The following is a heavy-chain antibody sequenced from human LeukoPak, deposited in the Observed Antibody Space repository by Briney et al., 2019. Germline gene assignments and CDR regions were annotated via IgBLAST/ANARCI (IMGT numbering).Heavy chain of an antibody. CDR3: AELGITMIGGV. V-gene: IGHV3-48*04. CDR2: ISSSGSTI. J-gene: IGHJ6*04. D-gene: IGHD3-10*02. Sequence: GGSLRLSCAASGFTFSTYSMNWARQAPGKGLEWVSYISSSGSTIYYADSVKGRFTISRDNAKNSLYLQMNSLRAEDTAVYYCAELGITMIGGVWGKGTTVTISS. CDR1: GFTFSTYS.